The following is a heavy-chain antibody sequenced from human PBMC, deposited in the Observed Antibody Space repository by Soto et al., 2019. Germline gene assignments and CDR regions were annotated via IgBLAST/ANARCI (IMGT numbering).Heavy chain of an antibody. Sequence: QVQLQESGPGLVKPSETLSLTCTVSGVSISTYYWSWLRQPPGKGLEWSAYIYYSGSTNYNPSLKSRVTISVDTSTNLFSLKLSSVTAADTAVYYCARLSSPDGSMIPRAFDIWGQGTMVTVSS. CDR2: IYYSGST. D-gene: IGHD3-22*01. V-gene: IGHV4-59*01. J-gene: IGHJ3*02. CDR3: ARLSSPDGSMIPRAFDI. CDR1: GVSISTYY.